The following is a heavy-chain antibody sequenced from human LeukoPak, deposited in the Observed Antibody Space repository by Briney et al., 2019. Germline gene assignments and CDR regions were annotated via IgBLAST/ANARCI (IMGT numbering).Heavy chain of an antibody. Sequence: GGSLRLSCGVSGYTFSKAWMSWVRQAPGKGLEWVGRIKSKTDGETTDYATPVKGRFTISRDDSKNALYLQMNSLKTEDTAVYFCYDSSGYGYWGQGTLVTVSS. CDR1: GYTFSKAW. CDR3: YDSSGYGY. D-gene: IGHD3-22*01. V-gene: IGHV3-15*01. CDR2: IKSKTDGETT. J-gene: IGHJ4*02.